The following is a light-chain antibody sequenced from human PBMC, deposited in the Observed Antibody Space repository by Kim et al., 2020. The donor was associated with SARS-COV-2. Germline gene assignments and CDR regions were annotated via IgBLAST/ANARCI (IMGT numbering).Light chain of an antibody. CDR2: NTS. CDR3: QQYNSYSYT. V-gene: IGKV1-5*03. Sequence: SSSVGDRVTISCRASQSIGNWLAWYQQKPGQAPKLLLYNTSTLESGVPSRFSGSGSGTEFTLTINSLQPDDFATYYCQQYNSYSYTFGQGTKLEI. CDR1: QSIGNW. J-gene: IGKJ2*01.